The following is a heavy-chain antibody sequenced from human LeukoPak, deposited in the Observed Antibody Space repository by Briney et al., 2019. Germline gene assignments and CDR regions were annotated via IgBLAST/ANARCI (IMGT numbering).Heavy chain of an antibody. Sequence: ASVKVSCKASGGTFSSYAISWVRQAPGQGLEWMGGIIPIFGTANYAQKFQGRVTITADESTSTAYMELSSLRSEDTAVYYCARGGDIVVVPAAMGIPYYYYGMDVWGQGTTVTVPS. J-gene: IGHJ6*02. D-gene: IGHD2-2*01. CDR1: GGTFSSYA. CDR2: IIPIFGTA. CDR3: ARGGDIVVVPAAMGIPYYYYGMDV. V-gene: IGHV1-69*13.